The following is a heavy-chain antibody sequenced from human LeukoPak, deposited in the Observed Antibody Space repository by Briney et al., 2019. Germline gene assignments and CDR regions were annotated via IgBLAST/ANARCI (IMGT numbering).Heavy chain of an antibody. CDR1: GGSFSGYY. J-gene: IGHJ4*02. CDR2: INHSGST. CDR3: ARGRWGFVDY. D-gene: IGHD3-16*01. V-gene: IGHV4-34*01. Sequence: SETLSLTCAVYGGSFSGYYWSWIRQPPGKGLEWIGEINHSGSTNYNPSLKSRVTISVDTPKNQFSLKLSSVTAADTAVYYCARGRWGFVDYWGQGTLVTVSS.